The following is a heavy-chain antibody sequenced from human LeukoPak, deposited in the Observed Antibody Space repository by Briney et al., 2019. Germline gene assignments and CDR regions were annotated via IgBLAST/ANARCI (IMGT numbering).Heavy chain of an antibody. Sequence: GGSLRLSCEGSGFTFSSYAMSWVRQAPGKGLEWVSGITRASSTYYADSVKGRFTISRDNSKNTLYLQMNSLRAEDTAVYYCAKNFWSDKYYYYYMDVWGKGTTVTVSS. CDR1: GFTFSSYA. J-gene: IGHJ6*03. CDR3: AKNFWSDKYYYYYMDV. CDR2: ITRASST. D-gene: IGHD3-3*01. V-gene: IGHV3-23*01.